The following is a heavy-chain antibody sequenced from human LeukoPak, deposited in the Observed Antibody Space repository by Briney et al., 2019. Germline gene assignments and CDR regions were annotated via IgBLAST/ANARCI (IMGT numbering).Heavy chain of an antibody. Sequence: SGPTLVKPTQTLTLTCTFSGFSLSTSGVGVGWIRQPPGKALEWLALIYWNDDKRYSPSLKSRLTITKDTSKNQVVLTMTNMDPVDTATYYCAHSNEDDYGDYDFARNWFDPWGQGTLVTVSS. CDR2: IYWNDDK. CDR3: AHSNEDDYGDYDFARNWFDP. CDR1: GFSLSTSGVG. J-gene: IGHJ5*02. V-gene: IGHV2-5*01. D-gene: IGHD4-17*01.